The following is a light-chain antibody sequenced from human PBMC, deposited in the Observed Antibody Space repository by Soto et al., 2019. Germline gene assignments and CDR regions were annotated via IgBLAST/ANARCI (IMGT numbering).Light chain of an antibody. CDR1: QSVSSSY. Sequence: EIVLTQSPGTLSLSPGERATLSCRASQSVSSSYLAWYQQKPGQAPRLLIYGASSRATGIPDRFSGSGSGTDFTHTISRLEPEDFAVYYCQQYGSSPLTFGGGTMVEIK. CDR2: GAS. V-gene: IGKV3-20*01. J-gene: IGKJ4*01. CDR3: QQYGSSPLT.